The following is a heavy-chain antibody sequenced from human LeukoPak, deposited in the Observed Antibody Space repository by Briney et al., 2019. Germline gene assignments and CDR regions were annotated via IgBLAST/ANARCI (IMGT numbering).Heavy chain of an antibody. Sequence: GGSLRLSCTVSGFTVSSNSWSWVRQAPGKGLEWVSFIYSGGNTHYSDSVTGRFTISRDNSKNTLYLQMNSLRAEDTAVYYCAKDRFTYDSSGYNDYWGQGTLVTVSS. V-gene: IGHV3-53*05. CDR1: GFTVSSNS. CDR3: AKDRFTYDSSGYNDY. CDR2: IYSGGNT. D-gene: IGHD3-22*01. J-gene: IGHJ4*02.